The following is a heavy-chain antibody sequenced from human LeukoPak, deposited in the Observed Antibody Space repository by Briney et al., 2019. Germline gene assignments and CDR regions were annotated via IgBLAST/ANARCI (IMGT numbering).Heavy chain of an antibody. CDR1: GGTFSSYA. V-gene: IGHV1-69*06. D-gene: IGHD2-15*01. Sequence: SVKVSCKASGGTFSSYAISWVRQAPGQGLEWMGGIIPIFGTANYAQKFQGRVTITADKSTNTAYMELSSLRSEDTAVYYCARDLGYCSGGSCYSGVRDYWGQGTLVTVSS. CDR3: ARDLGYCSGGSCYSGVRDY. CDR2: IIPIFGTA. J-gene: IGHJ4*02.